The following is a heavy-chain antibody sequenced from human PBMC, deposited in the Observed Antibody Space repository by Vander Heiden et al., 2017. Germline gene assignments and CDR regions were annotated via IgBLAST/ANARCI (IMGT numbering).Heavy chain of an antibody. V-gene: IGHV3-21*02. CDR2: ISSTSSFI. Sequence: EVQLVESGVGLVKPGGSLRLSCSASGFSFNTYSMNWVRQAAGKGLEWVSYISSTSSFIHYADSVKGRFTISRDNAKNSLYLQMNSLRAEDTAVYYCARERVASGTGWFDSWGQGTLVTVSS. CDR3: ARERVASGTGWFDS. D-gene: IGHD6-13*01. CDR1: GFSFNTYS. J-gene: IGHJ5*01.